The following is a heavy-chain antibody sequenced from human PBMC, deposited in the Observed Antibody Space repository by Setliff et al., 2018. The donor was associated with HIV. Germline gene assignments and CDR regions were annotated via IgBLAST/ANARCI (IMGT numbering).Heavy chain of an antibody. Sequence: PSETLSLTCAVYGGSLSGYHWSWIRQSPEKGLEWIGEINHSGSTNYNPSLKSRVTISVDTSKNQFSLKLSSVTAADTAVYYCARGGRSLAAQTWFDPWGQGTLVTVS. CDR3: ARGGRSLAAQTWFDP. V-gene: IGHV4-34*01. D-gene: IGHD6-6*01. CDR2: INHSGST. J-gene: IGHJ5*02. CDR1: GGSLSGYH.